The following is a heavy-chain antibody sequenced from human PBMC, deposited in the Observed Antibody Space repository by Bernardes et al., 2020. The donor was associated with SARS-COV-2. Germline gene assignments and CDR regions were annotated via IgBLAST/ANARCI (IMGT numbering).Heavy chain of an antibody. CDR2: ISYDGSNK. V-gene: IGHV3-30*04. CDR1: GFTFSSYA. D-gene: IGHD2-21*02. CDR3: ARRHLLEARAGLDY. J-gene: IGHJ4*02. Sequence: GGSLRLSCAASGFTFSSYAMHWVRQAPGTGLEWVAVISYDGSNKYYADSVKGRFTISRDNSKNTLYLQMNSLRAEDTAVYYCARRHLLEARAGLDYWGQGTLVTVSS.